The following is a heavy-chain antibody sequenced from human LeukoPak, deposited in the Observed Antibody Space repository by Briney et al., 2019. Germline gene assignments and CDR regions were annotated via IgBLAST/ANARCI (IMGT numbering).Heavy chain of an antibody. D-gene: IGHD4-17*01. CDR1: GYIFTGYY. J-gene: IGHJ4*02. CDR2: INPNSGGT. Sequence: ASVKVSCKASGYIFTGYYMHWVRQAPGQGLEWMGWINPNSGGTNYAQKFQGRVTMTRDTSISTAYMELSRLRSDDTAVYYCARVGEYGDYYFDYWGQGTLVTVSS. V-gene: IGHV1-2*02. CDR3: ARVGEYGDYYFDY.